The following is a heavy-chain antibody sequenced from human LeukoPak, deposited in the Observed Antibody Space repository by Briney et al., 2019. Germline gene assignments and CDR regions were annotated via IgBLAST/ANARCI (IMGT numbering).Heavy chain of an antibody. D-gene: IGHD3-9*01. CDR2: ISAYNGNT. Sequence: ASVKVSCKASGYTFTSYGISWVRQAPGQGLEWMGWISAYNGNTNYAQKLQGRVTMTTDTSTSTAYMELGSLRSDDTAVYYCARDGFYDILTGNYYYGMDVWGQGTTVTVSS. J-gene: IGHJ6*02. CDR1: GYTFTSYG. CDR3: ARDGFYDILTGNYYYGMDV. V-gene: IGHV1-18*01.